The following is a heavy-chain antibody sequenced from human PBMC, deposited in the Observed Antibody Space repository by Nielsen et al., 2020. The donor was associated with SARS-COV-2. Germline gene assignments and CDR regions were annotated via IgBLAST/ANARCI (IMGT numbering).Heavy chain of an antibody. CDR2: ISYDGNKK. D-gene: IGHD6-13*01. CDR3: AKETKEAAGLDY. CDR1: GFTFNSYA. V-gene: IGHV3-30*18. Sequence: GGSLRLSCAASGFTFNSYAMTWVRQAPGRGLEWVTVISYDGNKKFYADSVKGRFTISRDNTKNTLYLQLNSLRPEDTAVYYCAKETKEAAGLDYWGQGTLVTVSS. J-gene: IGHJ4*02.